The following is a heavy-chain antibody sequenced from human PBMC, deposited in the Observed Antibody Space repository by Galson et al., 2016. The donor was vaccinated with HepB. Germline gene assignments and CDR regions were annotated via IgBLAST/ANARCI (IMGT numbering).Heavy chain of an antibody. D-gene: IGHD4/OR15-4a*01. V-gene: IGHV4-4*02. CDR2: VHDSGTT. CDR3: ARERAKAIDY. J-gene: IGHJ4*02. Sequence: SETLSLTCALSGSSITSGNWWGWVRQPPGKGLEWIGEVHDSGTTNYNPSLKSRATISKDHSKNQLSLILTSVTAADSAVYYCARERAKAIDYWGQGTLVTVTS. CDR1: GSSITSGNW.